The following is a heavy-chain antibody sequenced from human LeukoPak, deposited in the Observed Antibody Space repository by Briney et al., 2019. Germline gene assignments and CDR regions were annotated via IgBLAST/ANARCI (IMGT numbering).Heavy chain of an antibody. D-gene: IGHD3-9*01. CDR1: GFTFSSYW. CDR2: INSDGSST. J-gene: IGHJ3*02. V-gene: IGHV3-74*01. CDR3: AREYYDILTGYLGVFDI. Sequence: GGSLRLSCAASGFTFSSYWMHWVRQAPGKGLVWVSRINSDGSSTSYADSVKGRFTISRDNAKNTLYLQMNSLRAEDTAVYYCAREYYDILTGYLGVFDIWGQGTMVTVSS.